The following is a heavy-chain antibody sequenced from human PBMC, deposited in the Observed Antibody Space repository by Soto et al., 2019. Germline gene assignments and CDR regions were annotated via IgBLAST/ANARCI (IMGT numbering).Heavy chain of an antibody. D-gene: IGHD6-13*01. CDR3: ARLHRYSSSWYGY. V-gene: IGHV2-5*02. CDR2: IYWDDDK. J-gene: IGHJ4*02. CDR1: VFSLGTSGVG. Sequence: QITLKESGPTLVKPTQTLTLTCTFSVFSLGTSGVGVGWIRQPPGKALEWLALIYWDDDKRYSPSLKSRLTITKDNSKNPVVLIMTNMDPVETATYYCARLHRYSSSWYGYWGQGILVTVSS.